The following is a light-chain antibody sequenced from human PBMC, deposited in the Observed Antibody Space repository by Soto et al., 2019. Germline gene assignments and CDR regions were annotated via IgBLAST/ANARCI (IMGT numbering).Light chain of an antibody. CDR3: QQYNNWPRT. Sequence: EIGMTQSPATLSVSPGERATLSCRATESVSSNLAWYQQKPGQAPRLLIYGASTRATGIPARFSGSGSGTEFTLTINSLQSEDFAVYYCQQYNNWPRTFGQGTKVDI. V-gene: IGKV3-15*01. CDR2: GAS. J-gene: IGKJ1*01. CDR1: ESVSSN.